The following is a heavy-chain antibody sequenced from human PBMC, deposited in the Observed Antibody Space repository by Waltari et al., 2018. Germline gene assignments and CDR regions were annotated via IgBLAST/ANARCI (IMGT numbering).Heavy chain of an antibody. J-gene: IGHJ3*02. Sequence: EVQLVESGGGLIQPGGSLRLSCSASGFTVSSNYMSWVRQAPGKGLGWDSVIYIGGSTYYADSGKGRFTISRDKSKNTLYLQMNSRRAEDTAVYYCARRKPFTIDDAFDIWGQGTMVTVSS. CDR2: IYIGGST. V-gene: IGHV3-53*01. D-gene: IGHD3-10*01. CDR1: GFTVSSNY. CDR3: ARRKPFTIDDAFDI.